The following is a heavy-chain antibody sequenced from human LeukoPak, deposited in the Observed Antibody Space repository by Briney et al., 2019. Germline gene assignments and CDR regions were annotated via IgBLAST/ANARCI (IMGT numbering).Heavy chain of an antibody. CDR1: GFTFDDYA. D-gene: IGHD2-2*01. CDR3: AKASNPYCSSTSCYVFDY. V-gene: IGHV3-9*01. CDR2: ISWNSGTI. J-gene: IGHJ4*02. Sequence: PGGSLRLSCAASGFTFDDYAMHWVRQAPGKGLEWVSHISWNSGTINYADSVKGRFTISRDNAKNSLYLQMNSLRAEDTAVYYCAKASNPYCSSTSCYVFDYWGQGTLVTVSS.